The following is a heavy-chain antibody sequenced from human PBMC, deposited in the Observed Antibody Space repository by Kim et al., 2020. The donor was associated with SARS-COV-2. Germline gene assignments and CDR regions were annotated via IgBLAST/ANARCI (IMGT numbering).Heavy chain of an antibody. CDR2: ISSSSSYI. Sequence: GGSLRLSCAASGFTFSSYSMNWVRQAPGKGLEWVSSISSSSSYIYYADSVKGRFTISRDNAKNSLYLQMNSLRAEDTAVYYCARGKWAMVRGVISWGQGTLVTVSS. D-gene: IGHD3-10*01. CDR1: GFTFSSYS. CDR3: ARGKWAMVRGVIS. V-gene: IGHV3-21*01. J-gene: IGHJ5*02.